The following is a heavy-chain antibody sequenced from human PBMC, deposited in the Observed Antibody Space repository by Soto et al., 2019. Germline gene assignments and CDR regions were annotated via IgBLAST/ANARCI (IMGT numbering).Heavy chain of an antibody. Sequence: GGSLRLSCVASTFTVSSYAMNWVRQVPGMGPQWMAVISYDGARRFYADYVKGRFTISRDNSKGTLYLDMNSLRPEDSALYYCAKGRSSCGSKSSWRPYYFAYWGQDNRVTAPQ. CDR1: TFTVSSYA. CDR2: ISYDGARR. J-gene: IGHJ4*02. CDR3: AKGRSSCGSKSSWRPYYFAY. D-gene: IGHD6-6*01. V-gene: IGHV3-30*18.